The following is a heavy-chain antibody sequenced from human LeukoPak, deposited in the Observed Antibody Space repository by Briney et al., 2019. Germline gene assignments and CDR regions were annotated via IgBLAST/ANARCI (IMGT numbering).Heavy chain of an antibody. V-gene: IGHV1-18*01. J-gene: IGHJ4*02. CDR3: ATARITMVRGVIITGSRSLLRYPFDY. CDR2: ISAYNGNT. D-gene: IGHD3-10*01. Sequence: ASVKVSCKASGYTFTSYGISWVRQAPGQGLEWMGWISAYNGNTNYAQKLQGRVTMTTDTSTSTAYMELRSLRSDDTAVYYCATARITMVRGVIITGSRSLLRYPFDYWGQGTLVTVSS. CDR1: GYTFTSYG.